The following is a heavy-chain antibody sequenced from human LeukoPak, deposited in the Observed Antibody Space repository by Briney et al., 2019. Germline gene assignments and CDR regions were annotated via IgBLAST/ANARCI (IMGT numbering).Heavy chain of an antibody. CDR1: GGSISDPY. D-gene: IGHD3-22*01. Sequence: PSETLSLTCIVSGGSISDPYWSWIRQPPGKGLDWIGHISYSGRTNYNPSLKSRVTISLDTSRNQFSLKLTSVTAADTAVYYCARVFSDSSGYPFDNWGQGTLVTVSS. CDR3: ARVFSDSSGYPFDN. CDR2: ISYSGRT. V-gene: IGHV4-59*11. J-gene: IGHJ4*02.